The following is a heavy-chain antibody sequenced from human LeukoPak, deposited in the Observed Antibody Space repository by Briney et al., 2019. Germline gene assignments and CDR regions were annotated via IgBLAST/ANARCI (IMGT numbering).Heavy chain of an antibody. CDR2: IIPIFGTA. CDR3: ARPRGNYGSNNWFDP. D-gene: IGHD1-7*01. Sequence: SVKVSCKASGGTFSSYAITWVSQAPGQGLEWMGGIIPIFGTADSAQKFQGRVTITTDESTSTAYMELSSLRSEDTAVYYCARPRGNYGSNNWFDPWGQGTLVTVSS. V-gene: IGHV1-69*05. J-gene: IGHJ5*02. CDR1: GGTFSSYA.